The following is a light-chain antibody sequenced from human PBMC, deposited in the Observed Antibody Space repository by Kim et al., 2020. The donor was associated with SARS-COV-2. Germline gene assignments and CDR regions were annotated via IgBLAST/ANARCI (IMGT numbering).Light chain of an antibody. V-gene: IGLV2-11*01. CDR3: CSYAGSYTWV. J-gene: IGLJ3*02. CDR2: DVS. CDR1: SSDGGGYNY. Sequence: GQSVTISCTGTSSDGGGYNYVSWYQQHPGKAPKLMIYDVSKRPSGVPDRFSGSKSGNTASLTISGRQAEDEADYYCCSYAGSYTWVFGGGTQLTVL.